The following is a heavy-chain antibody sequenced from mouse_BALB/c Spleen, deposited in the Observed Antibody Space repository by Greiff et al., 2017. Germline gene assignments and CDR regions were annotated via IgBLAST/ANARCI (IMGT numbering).Heavy chain of an antibody. J-gene: IGHJ1*01. CDR3: TKITTATRWYFDV. CDR1: GYTFTSYW. V-gene: IGHV1S22*01. D-gene: IGHD1-2*01. Sequence: LQQPGSELVRPGASVKLSCKASGYTFTSYWMHCVKQRPGQGLEWIGNIYPGSGSTNYDEKFKSKATLTVDTSSSTAYMQLSSLTSEDSAVYYCTKITTATRWYFDVWGAGTTVTVSS. CDR2: IYPGSGST.